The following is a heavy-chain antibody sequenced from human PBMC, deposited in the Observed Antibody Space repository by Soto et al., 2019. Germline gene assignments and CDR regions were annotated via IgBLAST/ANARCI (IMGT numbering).Heavy chain of an antibody. Sequence: GESLKISFKGSGYTFTTYLICWVRQMPVKGLEWMGIIFPGDSETRYSPSFRGQVTMSADKSITTAYLQWSSLKASDTAIYYCARPLRFLADYYGMEVWGKWTMVTLS. J-gene: IGHJ6*04. CDR2: IFPGDSET. V-gene: IGHV5-51*01. D-gene: IGHD3-3*01. CDR3: ARPLRFLADYYGMEV. CDR1: GYTFTTYL.